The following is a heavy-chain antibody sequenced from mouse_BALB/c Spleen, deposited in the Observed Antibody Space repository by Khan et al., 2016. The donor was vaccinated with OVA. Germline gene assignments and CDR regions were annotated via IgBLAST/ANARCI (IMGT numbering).Heavy chain of an antibody. CDR1: GYTFTNYW. CDR3: ARPYYYGSSYDTMDA. J-gene: IGHJ4*01. D-gene: IGHD1-1*01. V-gene: IGHV1-63*02. CDR2: IYPGSGNT. Sequence: QVQLQQSGAELVRPGTSVKMSCKTAGYTFTNYWIGWVKQRPGHGLEWIGDIYPGSGNTPYNEKFKGKASLTADTSSSTAYMHLSSLTSEDSAIYYCARPYYYGSSYDTMDAWGQGTSVTVSS.